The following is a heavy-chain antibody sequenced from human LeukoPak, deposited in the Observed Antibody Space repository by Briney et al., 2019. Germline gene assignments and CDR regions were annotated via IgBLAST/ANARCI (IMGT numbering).Heavy chain of an antibody. CDR2: IYHSGST. D-gene: IGHD5-18*01. CDR3: ASLKMKCVDTAMVHNTNCDY. Sequence: SETLSLTCTVSGYSISSGYYWGWIRQPPGKGLEWIGSIYHSGSTYYNPSLRSRVTISVDKSKNQFSLKLSSVTAADTAVYYCASLKMKCVDTAMVHNTNCDYWGQGTLVTVSS. J-gene: IGHJ4*02. V-gene: IGHV4-38-2*02. CDR1: GYSISSGYY.